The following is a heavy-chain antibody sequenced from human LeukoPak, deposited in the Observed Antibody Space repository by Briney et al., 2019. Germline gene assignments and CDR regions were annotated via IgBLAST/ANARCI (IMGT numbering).Heavy chain of an antibody. D-gene: IGHD3-22*01. Sequence: ASVKVSCKASGYTFTGYYMHWVRQAPGQGLEWMGWINPNTGGTSYAQKFQGRVTMTRDTSISTAYMELSRLRSDDTAVYYCARDPYDSSGYYGFNYWGQGTLVTVSS. CDR1: GYTFTGYY. V-gene: IGHV1-2*02. J-gene: IGHJ4*02. CDR2: INPNTGGT. CDR3: ARDPYDSSGYYGFNY.